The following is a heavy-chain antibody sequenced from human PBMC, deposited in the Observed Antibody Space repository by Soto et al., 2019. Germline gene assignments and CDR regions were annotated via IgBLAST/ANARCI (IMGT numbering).Heavy chain of an antibody. D-gene: IGHD5-12*01. CDR3: AREVATTTYFDY. CDR1: GGSISSGDYY. J-gene: IGHJ4*02. CDR2: IYYSGST. Sequence: SETLSLTCTVSGGSISSGDYYWSWIRQPPGKGLEWIGYIYYSGSTYYNPSLKSRVTISVDTSKNQFSLKLSSVTAADAAVYYCAREVATTTYFDYWGQGTLVTVSS. V-gene: IGHV4-30-4*01.